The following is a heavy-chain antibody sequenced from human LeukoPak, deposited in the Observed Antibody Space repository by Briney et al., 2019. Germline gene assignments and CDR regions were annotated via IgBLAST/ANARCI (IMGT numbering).Heavy chain of an antibody. J-gene: IGHJ4*02. CDR3: AKATYGGNVWYFDY. CDR1: GLTFDDYA. CDR2: ISWNSGSI. Sequence: PGRSLRLSCAASGLTFDDYAMHWVRQAPGKGLEWVSGISWNSGSIGYADSVKGRFTISRDNAKNSLYLQMNSLRAEDTALYYCAKATYGGNVWYFDYWGQGTLVTVSP. D-gene: IGHD4-23*01. V-gene: IGHV3-9*01.